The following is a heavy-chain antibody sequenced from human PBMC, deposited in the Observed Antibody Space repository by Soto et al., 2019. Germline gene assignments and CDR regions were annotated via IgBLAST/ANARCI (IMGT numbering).Heavy chain of an antibody. J-gene: IGHJ5*02. CDR2: IYYSGST. Sequence: SETLSLTCTVSGGSISSGDYYWSWIRQPPGKGLEWIGYIYYSGSTYYNPSLKSRVTISVDTSKNQFSLKLSSVTAADTAVYYCARVKYYGSGSYYNLNWFDPWGQGTLVTSPQ. D-gene: IGHD3-10*01. V-gene: IGHV4-30-4*01. CDR1: GGSISSGDYY. CDR3: ARVKYYGSGSYYNLNWFDP.